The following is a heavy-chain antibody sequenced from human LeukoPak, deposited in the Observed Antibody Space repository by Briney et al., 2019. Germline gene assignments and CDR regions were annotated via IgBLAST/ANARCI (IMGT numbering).Heavy chain of an antibody. J-gene: IGHJ5*02. CDR3: ARQLYCGGDCSNWFDP. D-gene: IGHD2-21*02. V-gene: IGHV4-59*08. CDR1: GGSTSSYY. CDR2: IYYSGST. Sequence: SETLSLTCTVSGGSTSSYYWSWIRQPPGKGLEWIGYIYYSGSTNYNPSLKSRVTISVDTSKNQFSLKLSSVTAADTAVYYCARQLYCGGDCSNWFDPWGQGTLVTVSS.